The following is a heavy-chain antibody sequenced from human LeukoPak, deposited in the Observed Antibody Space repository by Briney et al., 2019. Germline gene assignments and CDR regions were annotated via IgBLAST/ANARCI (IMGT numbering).Heavy chain of an antibody. J-gene: IGHJ3*02. V-gene: IGHV1-46*01. CDR1: GYTFTSYY. D-gene: IGHD4-17*01. CDR3: ARVHDYGDYEHYDAFDI. CDR2: INPSGGST. Sequence: ASVKVSCKASGYTFTSYYMHWVRRAPGQGLEWMGIINPSGGSTSYAQKFQGRVTMTRDTSTSTVYMELSSLRSEDTAVYYCARVHDYGDYEHYDAFDIWGQGTMVTVSS.